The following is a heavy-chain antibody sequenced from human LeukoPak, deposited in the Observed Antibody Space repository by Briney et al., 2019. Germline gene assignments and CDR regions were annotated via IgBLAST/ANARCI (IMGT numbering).Heavy chain of an antibody. Sequence: SVKVSCKXSGGTLSSYAISWVRQAPGQGLEWMGRIIPIFGTAHYAQKFQGRVTITTDESTSAAYMEVSSLRCEDTAVYYCGLGPQAFDIWGQGTMVTVSS. CDR3: GLGPQAFDI. D-gene: IGHD7-27*01. V-gene: IGHV1-69*05. CDR2: IIPIFGTA. J-gene: IGHJ3*02. CDR1: GGTLSSYA.